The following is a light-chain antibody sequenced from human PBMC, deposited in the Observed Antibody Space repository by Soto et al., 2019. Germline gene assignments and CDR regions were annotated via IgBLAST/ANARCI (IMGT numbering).Light chain of an antibody. CDR3: QQYGISGT. Sequence: ETVLMQNPGTLSLYPKERATLSCRASQSVSNNYLAWYQQKPGQAPRLLIYGASNRATGIPDRFSRSGSGTDFTLTICRLEREDFAVYYCQQYGISGTFGQGTKVDIK. V-gene: IGKV3-20*01. CDR2: GAS. CDR1: QSVSNNY. J-gene: IGKJ1*01.